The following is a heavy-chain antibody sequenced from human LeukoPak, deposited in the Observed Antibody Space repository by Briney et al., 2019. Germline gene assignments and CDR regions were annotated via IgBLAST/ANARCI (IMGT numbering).Heavy chain of an antibody. CDR2: INPSGDTT. D-gene: IGHD1-1*01. V-gene: IGHV3-23*01. CDR1: GFTFSSYS. J-gene: IGHJ5*02. Sequence: GGSLRLSCAASGFTFSSYSMSWVRQAPGKGLEWLSTINPSGDTTYYADSVKGRFTISRDNSKNTVYHQMNSRRAEDTAVYYCAKDRAGTPWAAWGQGTLVTVSS. CDR3: AKDRAGTPWAA.